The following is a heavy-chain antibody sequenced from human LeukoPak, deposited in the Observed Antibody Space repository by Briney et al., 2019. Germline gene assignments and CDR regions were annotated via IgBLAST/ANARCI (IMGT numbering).Heavy chain of an antibody. V-gene: IGHV1-24*01. D-gene: IGHD2-2*01. CDR3: ARDRGGLYCSSTSCPNWFDP. J-gene: IGHJ5*02. CDR2: FDPEDGET. CDR1: GYTLTELS. Sequence: GASVKVSCKVSGYTLTELSMHWVRQAPGKGLEWMGGFDPEDGETIYAQKLQGRVTMTTDTSTSTAYMELRSLRSDDTAVYYCARDRGGLYCSSTSCPNWFDPWGQGTLVTVSS.